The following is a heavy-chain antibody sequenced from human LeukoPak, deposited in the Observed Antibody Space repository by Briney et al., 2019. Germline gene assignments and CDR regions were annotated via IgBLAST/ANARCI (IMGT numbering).Heavy chain of an antibody. J-gene: IGHJ4*02. D-gene: IGHD6-25*01. CDR3: ARGTRLRTLLPTLALDY. V-gene: IGHV3-53*01. CDR2: IYSGGST. Sequence: GGSLRLSCAASGFTVSSNYMSWVRQAPGKGLEWVSVIYSGGSTYYADSVKGRFTISRDNSKNMLYLQMNSLRAEDTAVYYCARGTRLRTLLPTLALDYWGQGTLVTVSS. CDR1: GFTVSSNY.